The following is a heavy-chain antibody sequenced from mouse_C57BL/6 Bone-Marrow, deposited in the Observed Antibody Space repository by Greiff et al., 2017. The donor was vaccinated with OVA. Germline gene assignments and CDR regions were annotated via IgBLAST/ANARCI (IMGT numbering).Heavy chain of an antibody. CDR2: IFPGSGCT. D-gene: IGHD1-1*01. CDR3: ARLVLRYSYWYFDV. V-gene: IGHV1-9*01. J-gene: IGHJ1*03. Sequence: VQLQQSGAELMKPGASVKLSCKATGYTFTGYWIEWVKQRPGHGLEWIGEIFPGSGCTNYNEKFKGKATFTADTSSNTAYMQLSSLTSEDSAIFYSARLVLRYSYWYFDVWGTGTTVTVSS. CDR1: GYTFTGYW.